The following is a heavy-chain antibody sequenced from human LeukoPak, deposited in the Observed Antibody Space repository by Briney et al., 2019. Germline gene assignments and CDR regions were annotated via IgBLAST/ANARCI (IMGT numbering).Heavy chain of an antibody. D-gene: IGHD5-12*01. V-gene: IGHV4-59*12. CDR3: ARRGYSGTIDY. J-gene: IGHJ4*02. CDR2: IYYSGST. CDR1: GGSISSYY. Sequence: PSETLSLTCTVSGGSISSYYWSWIRQPPGKGLEWIGYIYYSGSTNYNPSLKSRVTISVDTSKNQFSLQLNSVTPEDTAVYYCARRGYSGTIDYWGQGTLVTVSS.